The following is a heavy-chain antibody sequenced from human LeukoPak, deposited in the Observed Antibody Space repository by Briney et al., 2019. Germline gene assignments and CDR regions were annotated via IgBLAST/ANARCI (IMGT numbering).Heavy chain of an antibody. CDR3: AKRPINYDILTGYPYWYFDL. CDR1: GFTFSSYA. V-gene: IGHV3-23*01. J-gene: IGHJ2*01. Sequence: GGSLRLSCAASGFTFSSYAMSWVRQAPGKGLEWVSAISGSGGSTYYADSVKGRFTISRDNSKNTLYLQMNSLRAEDTAVYYCAKRPINYDILTGYPYWYFDLWGRGTLVTVSS. D-gene: IGHD3-9*01. CDR2: ISGSGGST.